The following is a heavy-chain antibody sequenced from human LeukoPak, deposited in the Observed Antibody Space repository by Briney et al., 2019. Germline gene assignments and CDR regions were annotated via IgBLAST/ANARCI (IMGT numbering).Heavy chain of an antibody. CDR1: GGSISSGGYS. J-gene: IGHJ5*02. D-gene: IGHD3-22*01. CDR3: ARGDSSGYYQNWFDP. CDR2: IYHSGSI. Sequence: SQTLSLTCAVSGGSISSGGYSWSWIRQPPGKGLEWIGYIYHSGSIYYNPSLKSRVTISVDRSKNQISLKLSSVTAADTAVYCCARGDSSGYYQNWFDPWGQGTLVTVSS. V-gene: IGHV4-30-2*01.